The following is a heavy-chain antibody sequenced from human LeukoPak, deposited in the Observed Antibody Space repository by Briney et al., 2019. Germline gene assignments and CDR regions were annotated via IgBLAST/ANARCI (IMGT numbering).Heavy chain of an antibody. V-gene: IGHV4-39*01. Sequence: SETLSLTCTVSGGSISSSSYYWGWIRQPPGKGLEWIGSIYYSGSTYYTPSLKSRVTISVDTSKNQFSLKLSSVTAADTAVYYCARLGATIFPIWGQETMVTVSS. D-gene: IGHD3-9*01. J-gene: IGHJ3*02. CDR3: ARLGATIFPI. CDR1: GGSISSSSYY. CDR2: IYYSGST.